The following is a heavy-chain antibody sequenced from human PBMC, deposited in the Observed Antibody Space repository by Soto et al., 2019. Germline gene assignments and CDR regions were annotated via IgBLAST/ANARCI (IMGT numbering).Heavy chain of an antibody. CDR1: GFSFSKYA. J-gene: IGHJ6*02. D-gene: IGHD3-3*01. Sequence: PGGNPRISSAASGFSFSKYAMNWVRQAPGKGLEWVSGISSSGGSTAYGDSVKGRFTISRDNSKNTLYLQMNSLRADDAAVYFCAKGNDFWTTYSYYYVMYFWGQGSTVIVSS. CDR3: AKGNDFWTTYSYYYVMYF. V-gene: IGHV3-23*01. CDR2: ISSSGGST.